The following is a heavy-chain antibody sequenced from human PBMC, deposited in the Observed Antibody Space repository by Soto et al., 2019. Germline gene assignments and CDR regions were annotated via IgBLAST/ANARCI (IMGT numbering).Heavy chain of an antibody. D-gene: IGHD2-21*02. J-gene: IGHJ4*02. CDR3: AKVPEALPLCGGDCYIDY. CDR2: ISYDGSNK. Sequence: PGGSLRLSCAASGFTFSSYAMHWVRQAPGKGLEWVAVISYDGSNKYYADSVKGRFTISRDNSKNTLYLQMNSLRAEDTAVYYCAKVPEALPLCGGDCYIDYWGQGTLVTVPQ. CDR1: GFTFSSYA. V-gene: IGHV3-30-3*01.